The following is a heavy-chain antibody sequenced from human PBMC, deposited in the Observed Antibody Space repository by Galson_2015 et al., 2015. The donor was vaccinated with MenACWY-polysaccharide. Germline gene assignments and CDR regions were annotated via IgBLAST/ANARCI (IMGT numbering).Heavy chain of an antibody. CDR3: AREASRIVFHAFDT. Sequence: SLRLSCAASGIRFSGSGMHWVRQAPGKGLEWVAVIQYDGTSKVYADSVKGRFTVSRDNSKNRLYLEMNSLRAEDTAVYYCAREASRIVFHAFDTWGQGTMVTVPS. CDR2: IQYDGTSK. D-gene: IGHD6-13*01. CDR1: GIRFSGSG. V-gene: IGHV3-33*01. J-gene: IGHJ3*02.